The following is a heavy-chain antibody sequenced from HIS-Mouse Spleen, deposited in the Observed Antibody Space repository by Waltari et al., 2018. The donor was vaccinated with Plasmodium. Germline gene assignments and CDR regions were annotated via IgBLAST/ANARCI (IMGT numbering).Heavy chain of an antibody. Sequence: QLQLQESGPGLVKPSETLSLTCTVSGGSISSSSYYWGWIRQPPGKGLEWIGSIYYSGSTYYNPSLKSRVTISVDTSKNQFSLKLSSVTAADTAVYYCARQLAYYDFWSGYSRGYYCDYWGQGTLVTVSS. J-gene: IGHJ4*02. CDR1: GGSISSSSYY. V-gene: IGHV4-39*01. CDR3: ARQLAYYDFWSGYSRGYYCDY. D-gene: IGHD3-3*01. CDR2: IYYSGST.